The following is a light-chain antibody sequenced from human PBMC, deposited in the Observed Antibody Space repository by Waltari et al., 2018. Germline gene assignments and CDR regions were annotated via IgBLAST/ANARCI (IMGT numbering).Light chain of an antibody. CDR3: QKYGSLPAT. Sequence: EIMLTQSPGTLSLSPGERATLSCRASQSIRRYLAWYQQKPGQAPRLLIYDASSRATGIPDRFSGSGSGTDFSLTISRLEPEDFAVYYCQKYGSLPATFGQGTKVEIK. V-gene: IGKV3-20*01. CDR2: DAS. CDR1: QSIRRY. J-gene: IGKJ1*01.